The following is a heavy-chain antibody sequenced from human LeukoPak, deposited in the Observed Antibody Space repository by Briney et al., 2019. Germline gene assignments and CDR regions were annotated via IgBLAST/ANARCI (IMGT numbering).Heavy chain of an antibody. CDR2: INPNSGGT. CDR3: AREDTVDTAMVTDNWFDP. J-gene: IGHJ5*02. V-gene: IGHV1-2*02. Sequence: GASVKVSCKASGYTFTGYYMHWVQQAPGQGLEWMGWINPNSGGTNYAQKFQGRVTMTRDTSISTAYMELSRLRSDDTAVYYCAREDTVDTAMVTDNWFDPWGQGTLVTVSS. D-gene: IGHD5-18*01. CDR1: GYTFTGYY.